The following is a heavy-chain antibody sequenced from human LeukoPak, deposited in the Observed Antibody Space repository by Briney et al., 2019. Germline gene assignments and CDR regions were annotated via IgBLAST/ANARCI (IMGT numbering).Heavy chain of an antibody. D-gene: IGHD3-3*01. CDR1: GDTFTGYY. V-gene: IGHV1-2*02. J-gene: IGHJ6*03. Sequence: ASVKVSCKASGDTFTGYYMHWVRQAPGQGLEWMRWIDPNTGGTNYAQKFQGRVTMTRDTSISTAYMELSRLRSDDTAVYYCARGDTYYDFWSGSQSKDYYYYYMDVWGKGTTVTVSS. CDR3: ARGDTYYDFWSGSQSKDYYYYYMDV. CDR2: IDPNTGGT.